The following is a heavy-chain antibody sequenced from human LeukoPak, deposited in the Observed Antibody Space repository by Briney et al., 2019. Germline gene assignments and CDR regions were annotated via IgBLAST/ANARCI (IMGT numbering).Heavy chain of an antibody. CDR1: GGSINTYY. CDR2: IYYSGST. J-gene: IGHJ2*01. V-gene: IGHV4-59*08. D-gene: IGHD2-2*01. Sequence: SETLSLTCTVSGGSINTYYWSWIRQRPGKGLEWIGYIYYSGSTNYNPSLRSRLTISLDTSKNHFSLKLSSVTASDTAVYYCXRLXSXSPXXMPGYXXXXLWGRXXXVTX. CDR3: XRLXSXSPXXMPGYXXXXL.